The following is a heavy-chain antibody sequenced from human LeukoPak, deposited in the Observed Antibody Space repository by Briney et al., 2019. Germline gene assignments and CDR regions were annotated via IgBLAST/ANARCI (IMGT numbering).Heavy chain of an antibody. D-gene: IGHD2-21*01. V-gene: IGHV3-43*01. J-gene: IGHJ6*02. CDR2: ISWDGGST. CDR3: AKDIRAYCGGDCYGMDV. CDR1: GFTFDDYT. Sequence: GGSLRLSCAASGFTFDDYTMHWVRQAPGKGLEWVSLISWDGGSTYYADSVKGRFTISRDNSKNSLYLQMNSLRTEDTALYYCAKDIRAYCGGDCYGMDVWGQGTTVTVSS.